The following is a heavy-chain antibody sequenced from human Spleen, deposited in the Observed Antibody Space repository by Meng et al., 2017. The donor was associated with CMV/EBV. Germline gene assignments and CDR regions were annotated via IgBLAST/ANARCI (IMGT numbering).Heavy chain of an antibody. Sequence: SETLSLTCAVYGGSFSGYYWSWIRQPPGKGLEWIGEINHSGSTNYNPSLKSRVTISVDTSKNQFSLKLSSVTAADTAVYYCARGRRDGSSSVYYFDHWGQGTLVTVSS. CDR1: GGSFSGYY. CDR2: INHSGST. V-gene: IGHV4-34*01. D-gene: IGHD6-6*01. J-gene: IGHJ4*02. CDR3: ARGRRDGSSSVYYFDH.